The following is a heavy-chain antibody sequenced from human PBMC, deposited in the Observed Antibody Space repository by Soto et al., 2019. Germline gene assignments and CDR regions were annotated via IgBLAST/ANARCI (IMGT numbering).Heavy chain of an antibody. Sequence: QVTLRESGPVLVKPTETLTLTCTVSGLSLSNGKLGVSWIRQPPGKALEWLAHIFSSDDKSYSTSLRSRLTISKDTSRSQVVLTMTILDPMDSATYDCTLIKDCGRTDCYLGSFDPWGQGTLVTVSS. D-gene: IGHD2-21*02. CDR2: IFSSDDK. CDR3: TLIKDCGRTDCYLGSFDP. V-gene: IGHV2-26*01. CDR1: GLSLSNGKLG. J-gene: IGHJ5*02.